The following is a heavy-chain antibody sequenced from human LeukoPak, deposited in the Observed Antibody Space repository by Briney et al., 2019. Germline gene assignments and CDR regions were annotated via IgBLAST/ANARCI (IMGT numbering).Heavy chain of an antibody. D-gene: IGHD4-17*01. Sequence: GGSLRLSCAASGFAFSSYAMSWVRQAPGKGLEWVSAISGSGGSTYYADSVKGRFTISRDNSKNTLYLQMNSLRAEDTAVYYCAKDGETDYGDYASWPFDYWGQGTLVTVSS. CDR1: GFAFSSYA. CDR2: ISGSGGST. CDR3: AKDGETDYGDYASWPFDY. V-gene: IGHV3-23*01. J-gene: IGHJ4*02.